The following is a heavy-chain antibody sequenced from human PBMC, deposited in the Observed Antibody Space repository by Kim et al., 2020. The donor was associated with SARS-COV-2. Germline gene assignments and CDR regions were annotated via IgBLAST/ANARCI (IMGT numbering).Heavy chain of an antibody. CDR1: GFTFSSYG. CDR3: AKETYDILTGYTYGMDV. Sequence: GGSLRLSCAASGFTFSSYGMHWVRQAPGKGLEWVAVIWYDGSNKYYADSVKGRFTISRDNSKNTLYLQMNSLRAEDTAVYYCAKETYDILTGYTYGMDVWGQGTTVTVSS. V-gene: IGHV3-33*06. J-gene: IGHJ6*02. D-gene: IGHD3-9*01. CDR2: IWYDGSNK.